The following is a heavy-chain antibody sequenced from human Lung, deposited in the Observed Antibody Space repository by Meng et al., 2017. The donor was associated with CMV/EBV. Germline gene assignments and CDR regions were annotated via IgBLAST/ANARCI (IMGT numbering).Heavy chain of an antibody. Sequence: ASXXVSXKASGYTFSRYGISWVRQAPGQGLEWLGWVGGCDGDTNYALEFRGRVTMTTDTVTNTAYMELRSLTSDDTAVYYCARDWECLDRSDVFDIWGQGKXVTVSS. CDR3: ARDWECLDRSDVFDI. CDR2: VGGCDGDT. J-gene: IGHJ3*02. CDR1: GYTFSRYG. D-gene: IGHD3-9*01. V-gene: IGHV1-18*01.